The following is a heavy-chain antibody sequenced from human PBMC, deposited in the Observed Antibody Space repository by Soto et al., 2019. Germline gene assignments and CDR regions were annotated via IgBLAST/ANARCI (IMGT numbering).Heavy chain of an antibody. V-gene: IGHV4-34*01. J-gene: IGHJ4*02. CDR2: INHSGST. CDR1: GGSFSGYY. CDR3: ARASLYDYVWGTYRYGRYFDY. Sequence: SETLSLTCAVYGGSFSGYYWSWIRQPPWKGLEWIGQINHSGSTIYNPSLKSRVTISVDTSKNQFSLKLTSVTAADTAVYYCARASLYDYVWGTYRYGRYFDYWGQGTLVTV. D-gene: IGHD3-16*02.